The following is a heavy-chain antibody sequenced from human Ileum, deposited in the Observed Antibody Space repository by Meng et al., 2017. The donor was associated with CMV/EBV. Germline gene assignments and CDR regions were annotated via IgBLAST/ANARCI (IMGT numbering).Heavy chain of an antibody. V-gene: IGHV4-4*07. CDR3: ARWGSGMSPTADWFDP. CDR1: GDSMNDYF. CDR2: IYSNGAT. D-gene: IGHD2-15*01. Sequence: VHRQEAGPGLVKPSETLSLICTVSGDSMNDYFWTWIRQPAGKGLEWIGRIYSNGATNYNPSLQSRVTMSIDTSKNQFSLKVTSVTAADTAVYYCARWGSGMSPTADWFDPWGQGTLVTVSS. J-gene: IGHJ5*02.